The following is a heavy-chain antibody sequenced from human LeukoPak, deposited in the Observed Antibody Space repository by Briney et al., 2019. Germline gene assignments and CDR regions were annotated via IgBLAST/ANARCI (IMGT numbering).Heavy chain of an antibody. V-gene: IGHV3-23*01. J-gene: IGHJ2*01. CDR3: ARETLDIGGDYGWCFDL. Sequence: GGSLRLSCAASGFTFSSYAMSWVRQAPGKGLEWVSAISGSGGSTYYADSVKGRFTISRDNSKNTLYLQMNSLRDGDTAVYYCARETLDIGGDYGWCFDLWGRGTLVTVSS. D-gene: IGHD1-26*01. CDR1: GFTFSSYA. CDR2: ISGSGGST.